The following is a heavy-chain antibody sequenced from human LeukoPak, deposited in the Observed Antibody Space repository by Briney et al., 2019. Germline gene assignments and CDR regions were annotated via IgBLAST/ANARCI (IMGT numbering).Heavy chain of an antibody. CDR2: IRVSGSYM. Sequence: GGSLRLSCAASGFTFSSYSMNWVRQAPGKGLEWVSSIRVSGSYMKYADSVKGRFTISRDNAKHSLYLQMNSLRAADTAVYYCARDLTGTTYWGQGTLVTVSS. CDR3: ARDLTGTTY. D-gene: IGHD1-7*01. CDR1: GFTFSSYS. J-gene: IGHJ4*02. V-gene: IGHV3-21*01.